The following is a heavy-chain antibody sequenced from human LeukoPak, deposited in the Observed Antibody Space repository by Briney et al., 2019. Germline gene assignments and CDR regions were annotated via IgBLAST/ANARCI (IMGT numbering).Heavy chain of an antibody. CDR3: AREVATIIVAAAGGIDY. CDR2: INPNSGGT. J-gene: IGHJ4*02. D-gene: IGHD5-12*01. V-gene: IGHV1-2*02. Sequence: ASVKVSCKASGYTFTGYYMHWVRQAPGQGLEWMGWINPNSGGTNYAQKFQGRVAVTTDTSTSTAYMELRSLRSDDTAVYYCAREVATIIVAAAGGIDYWGQGTLVTVSS. CDR1: GYTFTGYY.